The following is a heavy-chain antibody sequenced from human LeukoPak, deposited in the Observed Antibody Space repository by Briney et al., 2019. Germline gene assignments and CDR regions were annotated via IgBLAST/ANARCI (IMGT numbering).Heavy chain of an antibody. Sequence: GGSLRLSCAASGFTFSGFWMSWVRQAPGKGLEWVANINQDGSGKYYVDSVKGRFTISRDNAKNSLYLQMNSLGAEDTAVYYCARATIPRLDYWGQGTLVTVSS. CDR1: GFTFSGFW. J-gene: IGHJ4*02. D-gene: IGHD5-24*01. CDR3: ARATIPRLDY. CDR2: INQDGSGK. V-gene: IGHV3-7*01.